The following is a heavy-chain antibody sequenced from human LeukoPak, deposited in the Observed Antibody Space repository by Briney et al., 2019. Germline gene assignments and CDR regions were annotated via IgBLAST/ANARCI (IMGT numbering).Heavy chain of an antibody. Sequence: KPSETLSLTCAVSGGSISSSNWWSWVRQPAGKGLEWIGRIYISGSTNYNPSLKSRVTMSVDTSKNQFSLKLSSVTAADTAVYYCARDRGTWNDDGFDYWGQGTLVTVSS. J-gene: IGHJ4*02. CDR3: ARDRGTWNDDGFDY. CDR2: IYISGST. CDR1: GGSISSSNW. V-gene: IGHV4-4*07. D-gene: IGHD1-1*01.